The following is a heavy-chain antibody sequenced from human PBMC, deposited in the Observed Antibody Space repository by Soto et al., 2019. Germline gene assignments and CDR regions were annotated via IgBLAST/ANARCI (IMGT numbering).Heavy chain of an antibody. CDR1: GFSLSTSGVG. Sequence: SGPTLVNPTPTLTLTCTFSGFSLSTSGVGVAWIRQPPGKALEWLALIYWADGKRYSPSLKTRLNITKDNSKNQVVLTLTNVDPVDTATYYCARERGPTWIQLWSPRYYYGMDVWGQGTTVTVSS. CDR3: ARERGPTWIQLWSPRYYYGMDV. J-gene: IGHJ6*02. D-gene: IGHD5-18*01. CDR2: IYWADGK. V-gene: IGHV2-5*02.